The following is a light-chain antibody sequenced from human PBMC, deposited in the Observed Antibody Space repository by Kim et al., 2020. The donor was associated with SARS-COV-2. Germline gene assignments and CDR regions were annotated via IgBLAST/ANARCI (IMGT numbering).Light chain of an antibody. J-gene: IGLJ1*01. Sequence: QSVLTQPASVSGSPGQSITISCTGGISDIGTYNLVYWYQQHPGEAPKLVIYEVSQRPSGVSDRFSGSKSGNTASLTISGLQADDEAYYYCCSYSIGDSLYVFGSGTKVTVL. CDR2: EVS. CDR1: ISDIGTYNL. CDR3: CSYSIGDSLYV. V-gene: IGLV2-23*02.